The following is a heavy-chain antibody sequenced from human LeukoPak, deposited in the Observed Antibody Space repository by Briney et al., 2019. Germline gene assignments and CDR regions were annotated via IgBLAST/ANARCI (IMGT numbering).Heavy chain of an antibody. J-gene: IGHJ3*01. CDR1: GFAFSTYG. D-gene: IGHD1-14*01. Sequence: PGGSLRLSCAASGFAFSTYGMTWVRQAPGKGLEWVATIKQDGNEKYYVDSVKGRFTISRDNAKNSLYLQMNSLRAEDTTVYFCARDLGNNPAADLDAFDLWGQGTMVTVSS. CDR2: IKQDGNEK. V-gene: IGHV3-7*01. CDR3: ARDLGNNPAADLDAFDL.